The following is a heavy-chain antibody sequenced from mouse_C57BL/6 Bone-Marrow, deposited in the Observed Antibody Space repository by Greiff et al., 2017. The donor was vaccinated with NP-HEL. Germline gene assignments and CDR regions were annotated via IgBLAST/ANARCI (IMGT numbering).Heavy chain of an antibody. CDR2: IDPSDSET. CDR3: ARWLGDITTVVGAMDY. V-gene: IGHV1-52*01. CDR1: GYTFTSYW. Sequence: QVQLQQPGAELVRPGSSVKLSCKASGYTFTSYWMHWVKQRPIQGLEWIGNIDPSDSETHYNQKFKDKATLTVDKSSSTAYMQLSSLTSEDSAVYYCARWLGDITTVVGAMDYWGQGTSVTVSS. J-gene: IGHJ4*01. D-gene: IGHD1-1*01.